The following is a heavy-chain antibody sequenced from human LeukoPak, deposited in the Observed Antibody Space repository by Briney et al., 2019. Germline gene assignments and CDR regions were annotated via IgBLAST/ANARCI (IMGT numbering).Heavy chain of an antibody. J-gene: IGHJ4*02. D-gene: IGHD5-18*01. V-gene: IGHV3-23*01. CDR2: ISGSGDGP. Sequence: GSLRLSCTASGFIFSSYGMSWVRQGPGKGLEWVSGISGSGDGPNYAHSVRGRFAISRDNSKNTIYLQLDGLRVEDTALYYCARRGYSYGTMDQWGPGTLVTVSS. CDR3: ARRGYSYGTMDQ. CDR1: GFIFSSYG.